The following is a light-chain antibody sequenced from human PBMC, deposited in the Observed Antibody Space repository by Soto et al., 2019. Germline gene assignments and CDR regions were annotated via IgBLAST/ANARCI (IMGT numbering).Light chain of an antibody. V-gene: IGKV3-20*01. CDR3: QQYGSSPQT. CDR2: GAS. J-gene: IGKJ1*01. Sequence: EIVLTQSPGTLSLSPGERATLSCRASQSVSNSYLAWYQQKPGQAPRLLIYGASSRATGIPDRFSGSGSGTDFTLTISRLGPEDFAVYYCQQYGSSPQTFGQGTKVEIK. CDR1: QSVSNSY.